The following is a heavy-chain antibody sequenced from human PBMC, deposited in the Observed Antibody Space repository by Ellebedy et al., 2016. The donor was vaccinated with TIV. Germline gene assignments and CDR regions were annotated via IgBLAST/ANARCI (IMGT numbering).Heavy chain of an antibody. Sequence: PGGSLRLSCAASGFSFSDYYMSWIRQAPGKGLEWVSYISDSGTTIYYADSVKGRCTISRDKTKNSLYLQMNSLGAEDTAVDYCARDHGGGGACYVNWGQGTLVTVSS. CDR2: ISDSGTTI. CDR1: GFSFSDYY. J-gene: IGHJ4*02. D-gene: IGHD2-21*02. CDR3: ARDHGGGGACYVN. V-gene: IGHV3-11*01.